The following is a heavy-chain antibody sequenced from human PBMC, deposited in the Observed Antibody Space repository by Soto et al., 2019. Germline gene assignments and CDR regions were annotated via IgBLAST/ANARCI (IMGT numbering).Heavy chain of an antibody. D-gene: IGHD6-19*01. V-gene: IGHV3-48*03. CDR2: ISSSGSTI. CDR1: GFTFSSYE. CDR3: AGGQYSSGGGYFDY. Sequence: EVQLVESGGGLVQPGGSLRLSCAASGFTFSSYEMNWVRQAPGKGLEWVSYISSSGSTIYYADSVKGRFTISRDNAKNSLYLQMNSLRAEDTAFYYCAGGQYSSGGGYFDYWGQETLVTVSS. J-gene: IGHJ4*02.